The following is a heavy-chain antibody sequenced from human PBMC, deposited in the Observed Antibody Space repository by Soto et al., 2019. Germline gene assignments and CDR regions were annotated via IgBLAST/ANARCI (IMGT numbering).Heavy chain of an antibody. CDR2: IYYSGST. D-gene: IGHD3-3*01. Sequence: KPSETLSLTCTVSGGSISSSNYYWGWIRQPPGKGLEWIGSIYYSGSTYYNPSLKSRVTISVDTSKNQFSLKLSSVTAADTAVYYCARSHLLAYYDFWSGYYSWFDPWGQGTLVTVSS. CDR3: ARSHLLAYYDFWSGYYSWFDP. CDR1: GGSISSSNYY. J-gene: IGHJ5*02. V-gene: IGHV4-39*01.